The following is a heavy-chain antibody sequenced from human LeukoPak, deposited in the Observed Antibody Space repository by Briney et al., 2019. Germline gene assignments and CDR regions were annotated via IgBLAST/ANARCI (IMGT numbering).Heavy chain of an antibody. J-gene: IGHJ4*02. D-gene: IGHD2-2*01. CDR2: ISGSGGST. V-gene: IGHV3-23*01. CDR3: AKDGIYCSSTSCYGNFDY. CDR1: GFTFSSYA. Sequence: AGGSLRLSCAASGFTFSSYATSWVRQAPGKGLEWVSAISGSGGSTYYADSVKGRFTISRDNSKNTLYLQMNSLRAEDTAVYYCAKDGIYCSSTSCYGNFDYWGQGTLVTVSS.